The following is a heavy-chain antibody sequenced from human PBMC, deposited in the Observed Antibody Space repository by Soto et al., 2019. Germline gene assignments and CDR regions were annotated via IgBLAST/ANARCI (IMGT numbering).Heavy chain of an antibody. Sequence: EVQLVESGGGLVQPGRSLRLSCAASGFTFDDYAMHWVRQAPGKGLEWVSGISWNSGSIGYADSVKGRFTISRDNAKNSLYLQMNSLRAEDTALYYCAKPPWEYYDSSGLGYFDLWGRGTLVTVSS. CDR1: GFTFDDYA. CDR2: ISWNSGSI. V-gene: IGHV3-9*01. D-gene: IGHD3-22*01. CDR3: AKPPWEYYDSSGLGYFDL. J-gene: IGHJ2*01.